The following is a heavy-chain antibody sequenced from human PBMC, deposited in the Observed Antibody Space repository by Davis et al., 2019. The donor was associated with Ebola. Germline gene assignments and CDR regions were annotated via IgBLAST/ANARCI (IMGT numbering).Heavy chain of an antibody. CDR2: IYYSGST. CDR1: GGSISSYY. D-gene: IGHD2-15*01. CDR3: ARDPLVVAADNYYYYGMDV. J-gene: IGHJ6*02. Sequence: MPSETLSLTCTVSGGSISSYYWSWIRQPPGKGLEWIGYIYYSGSTNYNPSLKSRVTISVDTSKNQFSLKLSSVTAADPAVYYCARDPLVVAADNYYYYGMDVWGQGTTVTVSS. V-gene: IGHV4-59*12.